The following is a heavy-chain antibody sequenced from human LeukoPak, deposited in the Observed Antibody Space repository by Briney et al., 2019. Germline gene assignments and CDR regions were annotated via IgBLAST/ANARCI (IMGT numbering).Heavy chain of an antibody. J-gene: IGHJ4*02. CDR2: IYYSGST. CDR3: ARVYRTEPQVFDY. D-gene: IGHD1-14*01. V-gene: IGHV4-39*07. CDR1: GGSISSSSYY. Sequence: PSETLSLTCTVSGGSISSSSYYWGWIRQPPGKGLEWIGSIYYSGSTYYNPSLKSRVTISVDTSKNQFSLKLSSVTAADTAVYYCARVYRTEPQVFDYWGQGTLVTVSS.